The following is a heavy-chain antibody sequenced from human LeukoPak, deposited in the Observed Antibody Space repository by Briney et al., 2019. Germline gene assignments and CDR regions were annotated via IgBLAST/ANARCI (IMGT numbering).Heavy chain of an antibody. V-gene: IGHV3-74*01. J-gene: IGHJ5*02. D-gene: IGHD3-22*01. CDR2: INSDGINT. Sequence: PGGSLRLSCAASGFTFSNYWMHSVRQAPGKGLVWVSRINSDGINTTYADSVKGRFTISSDNAKNTLNLQMNSLRAEDTAVYYCARDLGQYYDTSDNWFDPWGQGTLVTVSS. CDR1: GFTFSNYW. CDR3: ARDLGQYYDTSDNWFDP.